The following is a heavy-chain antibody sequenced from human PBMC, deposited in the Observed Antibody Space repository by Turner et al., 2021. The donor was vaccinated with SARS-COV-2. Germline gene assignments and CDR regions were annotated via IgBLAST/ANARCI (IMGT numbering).Heavy chain of an antibody. CDR1: GYKFSDHY. V-gene: IGHV1-2*02. CDR2: SNPDNGDS. D-gene: IGHD1-1*01. CDR3: SMGRDDLNMHV. Sequence: QVQLVQSGAEVKKPGASVKVSCRASGYKFSDHYIHWVRQAPGQGLEWMGWSNPDNGDSYHAQKFQGRITMTRDTSLNTAYMELITLRSDDTAEYYCSMGRDDLNMHVWGQGTMVIVSS. J-gene: IGHJ6*02.